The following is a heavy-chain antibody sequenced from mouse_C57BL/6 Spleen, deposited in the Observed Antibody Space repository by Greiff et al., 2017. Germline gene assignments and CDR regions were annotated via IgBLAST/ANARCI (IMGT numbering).Heavy chain of an antibody. D-gene: IGHD2-1*01. Sequence: EVQGVESGEGLVKPGGSLKLSCAASGFTFSSYAMSWVRQTPEKRLEWVAYISSGGDYIYYADTVKGRFTISRDNARNTLYLQMSSLKSEDTAMYYCTRDGYYGNYDYYAMDYWGQGTSVTVSS. J-gene: IGHJ4*01. CDR3: TRDGYYGNYDYYAMDY. CDR1: GFTFSSYA. V-gene: IGHV5-9-1*02. CDR2: ISSGGDYI.